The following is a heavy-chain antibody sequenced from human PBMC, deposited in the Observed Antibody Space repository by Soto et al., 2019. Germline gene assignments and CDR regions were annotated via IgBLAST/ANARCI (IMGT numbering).Heavy chain of an antibody. CDR3: ARHCGGDCYSSYYYYYYGMDV. Sequence: ASVKVSCKASGGTFSSYAISWVRQAPGQGLEWMGGIIPIFGTANYAQKFQGRVTITADKSTSTAYMELSSLRSEDTAVYYCARHCGGDCYSSYYYYYYGMDVWGQGTTVTVSS. D-gene: IGHD2-21*02. CDR1: GGTFSSYA. V-gene: IGHV1-69*06. CDR2: IIPIFGTA. J-gene: IGHJ6*02.